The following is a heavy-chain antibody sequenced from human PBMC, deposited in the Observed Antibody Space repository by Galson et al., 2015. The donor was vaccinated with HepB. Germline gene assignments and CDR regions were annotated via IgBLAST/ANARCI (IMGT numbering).Heavy chain of an antibody. Sequence: SLRLSCAASGFTFSSYWMHWVRQAPGKGLVWVSRINSDGSSTSYADSVKGRFTISRDNAKNTLYLQMNSLRADDTAVYYCTRDDDFSTNWYNSDYWGRGTLVTVSS. J-gene: IGHJ4*02. CDR3: TRDDDFSTNWYNSDY. D-gene: IGHD2-2*01. V-gene: IGHV3-74*01. CDR2: INSDGSST. CDR1: GFTFSSYW.